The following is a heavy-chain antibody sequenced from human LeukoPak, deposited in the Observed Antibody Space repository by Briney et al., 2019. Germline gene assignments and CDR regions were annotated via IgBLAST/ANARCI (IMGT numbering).Heavy chain of an antibody. J-gene: IGHJ4*02. CDR1: GFIFRNYA. CDR2: ITGSGDTT. Sequence: SGGSLRLSCAASGFIFRNYAMSWVRQAPGKGLEWVSAITGSGDTTYYADSVKGRFTISRDNSKNTLYVEMNTLRAEDTAVYYCAKWVDYDILAGYYVSDFWGQGTLVTVSS. D-gene: IGHD3-9*01. V-gene: IGHV3-23*01. CDR3: AKWVDYDILAGYYVSDF.